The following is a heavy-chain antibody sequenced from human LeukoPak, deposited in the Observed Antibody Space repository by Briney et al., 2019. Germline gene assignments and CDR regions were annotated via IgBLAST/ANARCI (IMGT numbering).Heavy chain of an antibody. CDR3: ARLGVEATVTTKGGVFDY. J-gene: IGHJ4*02. Sequence: ASVKVSCKASGYTFTGYYMHWVRQAPGQGLEWMGWLNPNSGGTNYAQKFQGRVTITADKSTSTAYMELSSLRSEDTAVYYCARLGVEATVTTKGGVFDYWGQGTLVTVSS. V-gene: IGHV1-2*02. CDR2: LNPNSGGT. CDR1: GYTFTGYY. D-gene: IGHD4-17*01.